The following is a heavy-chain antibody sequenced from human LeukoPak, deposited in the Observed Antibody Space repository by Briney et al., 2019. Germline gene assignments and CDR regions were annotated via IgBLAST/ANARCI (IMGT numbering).Heavy chain of an antibody. CDR2: IYTDGTT. Sequence: SETLSLTCTVFGASIRDHYWSWIRQPVVKRPEWIGRIYTDGTTHYNPSLESRVTISRDKSKNQFSVRLTSVTAADTAVYSCARDMNRNGFYHGFEYWSRGTLVTVSS. CDR1: GASIRDHY. V-gene: IGHV4-4*07. D-gene: IGHD2-8*01. J-gene: IGHJ4*02. CDR3: ARDMNRNGFYHGFEY.